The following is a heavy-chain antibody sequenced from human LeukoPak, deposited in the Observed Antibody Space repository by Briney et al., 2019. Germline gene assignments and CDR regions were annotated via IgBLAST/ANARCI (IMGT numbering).Heavy chain of an antibody. CDR3: ARGLSRATEYFQH. CDR2: ISSSSSYI. D-gene: IGHD2-2*01. J-gene: IGHJ1*01. CDR1: GFTFSSYS. Sequence: GGSLRLSCAASGFTFSSYSMNWVRQAPGKGLEWVSSISSSSSYIYYADSVKGRFTISRDNAKNSLYLQMNSLRAEDTAVYYCARGLSRATEYFQHWGQGTLVTVSS. V-gene: IGHV3-21*01.